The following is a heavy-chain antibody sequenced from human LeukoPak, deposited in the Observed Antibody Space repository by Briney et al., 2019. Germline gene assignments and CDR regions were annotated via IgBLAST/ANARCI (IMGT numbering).Heavy chain of an antibody. CDR1: GYTFTSYA. D-gene: IGHD3-22*01. Sequence: ASVKVSCKASGYTFTSYAMHWVRQAPGQRPEWMGWINAGNGNTKYSQKFQGRVTITRDTSASTAYMELSSLRSEDTAVYYCARAQKLYYYDSSGYYLTFDYWGQGTLVTVSS. J-gene: IGHJ4*02. V-gene: IGHV1-3*01. CDR2: INAGNGNT. CDR3: ARAQKLYYYDSSGYYLTFDY.